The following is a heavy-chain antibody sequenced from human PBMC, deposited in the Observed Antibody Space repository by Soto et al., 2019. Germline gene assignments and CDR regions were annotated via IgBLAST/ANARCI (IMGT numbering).Heavy chain of an antibody. V-gene: IGHV3-21*01. J-gene: IGHJ4*02. Sequence: GGSLRLSCVASGFTFSIYGMNWVRQVPGKGLEWLSFISSTSSSINYADSMKGRFTVSRDNAKNSLYLQMNNLRAEDTAVYYCARATIDYWGRGTLVTVSS. CDR3: ARATIDY. CDR1: GFTFSIYG. CDR2: ISSTSSSI.